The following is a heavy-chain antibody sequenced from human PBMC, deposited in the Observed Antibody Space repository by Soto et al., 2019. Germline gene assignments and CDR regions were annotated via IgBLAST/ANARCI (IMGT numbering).Heavy chain of an antibody. V-gene: IGHV3-23*01. CDR2: ISDSGGDT. J-gene: IGHJ6*02. Sequence: GGSLRLSCAASGFTFTSYAMSWVRQAPGKGLEWVSAISDSGGDTYYADSVQGRFAISRDNSKNTLYLQMNSLRAEDTAVYYCAKDLTQYSSGWYEYEGYYYGMDVWGQGTTVTVSS. CDR3: AKDLTQYSSGWYEYEGYYYGMDV. CDR1: GFTFTSYA. D-gene: IGHD6-19*01.